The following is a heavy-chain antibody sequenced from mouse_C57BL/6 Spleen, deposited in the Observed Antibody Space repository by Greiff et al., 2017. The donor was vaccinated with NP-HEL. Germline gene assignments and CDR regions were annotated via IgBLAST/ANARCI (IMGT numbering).Heavy chain of an antibody. CDR1: GFSFTSYG. CDR2: IWSGGST. CDR3: ARKTGTDSYLDV. D-gene: IGHD4-1*01. V-gene: IGHV2-2*01. J-gene: IGHJ1*03. Sequence: VKLVESGPGLVQPSQCLSITCTVSGFSFTSYGVHWVRQSPGKGLEWLGVIWSGGSTDYNAAFISRLSTSKDNSKSQVFFKMNSLQADDTAIYYCARKTGTDSYLDVWGTGTTVTVSS.